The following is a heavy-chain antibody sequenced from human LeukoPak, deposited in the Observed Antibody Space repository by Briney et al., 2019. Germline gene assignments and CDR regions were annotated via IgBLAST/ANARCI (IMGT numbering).Heavy chain of an antibody. J-gene: IGHJ6*04. D-gene: IGHD3-9*01. CDR2: ISAYNGNT. V-gene: IGHV1-18*04. CDR3: ARVERYYDILTGAMDV. Sequence: ASVKVSCKVFGYTFNSYGISWVRQAPGQGLEWMGWISAYNGNTNYAQKLQGRVTVTTDTSTSTAYMELRSLRSDDTAVYYCARVERYYDILTGAMDVWGKGTTVTVSS. CDR1: GYTFNSYG.